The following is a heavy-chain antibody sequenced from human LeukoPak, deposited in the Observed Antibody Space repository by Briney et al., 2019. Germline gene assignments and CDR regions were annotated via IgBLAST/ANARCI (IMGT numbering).Heavy chain of an antibody. D-gene: IGHD2-8*01. CDR3: ARVGGVYAFDY. CDR2: IYYSGST. V-gene: IGHV4-59*08. Sequence: SETLSLTCTVSGGSISSYYWSWIRQPPGKGLEWIGYIYYSGSTNYNPSLKSRVTISVDTSKNQFSLKLSSVTAADTAVYYCARVGGVYAFDYWGQGTLVTVSS. CDR1: GGSISSYY. J-gene: IGHJ4*02.